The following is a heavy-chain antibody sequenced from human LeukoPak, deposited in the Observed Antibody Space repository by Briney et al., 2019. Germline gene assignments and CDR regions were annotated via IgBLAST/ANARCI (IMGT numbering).Heavy chain of an antibody. CDR3: ARGPGLRYGSDY. CDR2: IKSDGSEI. D-gene: IGHD3-9*01. Sequence: GGSLRLSCAASGFILSNYWMSWVRQAPGKGLEWVTNIKSDGSEINYVDSVKGRFTISRDNAKNSLYLQMNSLTAEDTPVYYCARGPGLRYGSDYWGQGTLVTVFS. V-gene: IGHV3-7*03. J-gene: IGHJ4*02. CDR1: GFILSNYW.